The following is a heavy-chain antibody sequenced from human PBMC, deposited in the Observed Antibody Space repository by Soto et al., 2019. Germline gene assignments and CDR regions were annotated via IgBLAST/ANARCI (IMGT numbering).Heavy chain of an antibody. Sequence: PSETLSLTCDVSGGSINTISFPWGWIRQPPGKGLEWIGSISYSGSTYYKPSLKSRVTMSVDTSENQFSLKLSSVTAADTAVYYCAREGGGYCSSSTCYASDASDIWGQGTMVTVSS. CDR1: GGSINTISFP. D-gene: IGHD2-2*01. V-gene: IGHV4-39*02. CDR3: AREGGGYCSSSTCYASDASDI. J-gene: IGHJ3*02. CDR2: ISYSGST.